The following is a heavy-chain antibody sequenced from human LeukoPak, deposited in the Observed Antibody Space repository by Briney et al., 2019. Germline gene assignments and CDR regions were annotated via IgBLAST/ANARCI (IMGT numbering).Heavy chain of an antibody. CDR2: MRQDGSEK. Sequence: PGGPLRLSCVASGFNFINYWMSWVRHAPGKGLEWVANMRQDGSEKYYVDSVKGRFTISRDNAKNSLYLQMNSLRAEDTAVYYCARGFNWNYGRFDFWGQGTLVTVSS. D-gene: IGHD1-7*01. CDR3: ARGFNWNYGRFDF. CDR1: GFNFINYW. V-gene: IGHV3-7*05. J-gene: IGHJ4*02.